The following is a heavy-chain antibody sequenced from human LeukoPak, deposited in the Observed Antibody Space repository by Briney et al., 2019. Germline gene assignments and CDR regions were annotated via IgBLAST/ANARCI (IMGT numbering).Heavy chain of an antibody. Sequence: GGSLRLSCAASGFTFSRYSMNWVRQAPGKGLEWVSSISSSSSYIYYADSVKGRFTISRDNAKNSLYLQMNSLRAEDTAVYYCARDHPPLVVVPATSPHPFDYWGQGTLVTVSS. CDR1: GFTFSRYS. CDR2: ISSSSSYI. J-gene: IGHJ4*02. D-gene: IGHD2-2*01. V-gene: IGHV3-21*01. CDR3: ARDHPPLVVVPATSPHPFDY.